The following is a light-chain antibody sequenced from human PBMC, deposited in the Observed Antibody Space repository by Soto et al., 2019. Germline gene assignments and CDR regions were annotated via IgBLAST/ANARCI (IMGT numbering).Light chain of an antibody. J-gene: IGLJ1*01. V-gene: IGLV2-8*01. CDR2: EVN. CDR3: SSYIASNNLRV. CDR1: SSDVGAYNY. Sequence: QSVLTQPPSASGSPGQSVTISCTGTSSDVGAYNYVSWYQQHPGKAPKLILYEVNQRPSGVPDRFSGSKSGNTASLTVSGLQAEDEPDYYCSSYIASNNLRVFGTGTKVTVL.